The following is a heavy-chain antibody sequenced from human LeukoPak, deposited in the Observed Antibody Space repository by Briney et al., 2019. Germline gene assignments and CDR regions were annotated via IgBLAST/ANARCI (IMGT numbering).Heavy chain of an antibody. CDR3: ARRYSYGHDAFDI. CDR1: GYSISSGYY. V-gene: IGHV4-38-2*02. CDR2: IYHSGST. D-gene: IGHD5-18*01. J-gene: IGHJ3*02. Sequence: PSETLSLTCTVSGYSISSGYYWGWIRPPPGKGLEWIGSIYHSGSTYYNPSLKSRVTISVDTSKNQFSLKLSSVTAADTAVYYCARRYSYGHDAFDIWGQGTMVTVSS.